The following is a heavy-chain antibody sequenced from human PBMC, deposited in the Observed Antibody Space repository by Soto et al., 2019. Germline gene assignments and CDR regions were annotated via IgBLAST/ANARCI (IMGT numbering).Heavy chain of an antibody. CDR3: ARGGGVGVAGSAAFDM. CDR2: INPATGPA. Sequence: QLHLVQSGAVVKKPGASVTVSCSASGYPVTAYYMHWVRQAPGRGLEWMGGINPATGPAKYTQTFQGRVSRARDTATGTAIMELSGLTSEGTAVFSGARGGGVGVAGSAAFDMWGQGTLVTVSS. CDR1: GYPVTAYY. D-gene: IGHD3-3*01. V-gene: IGHV1-2*02. J-gene: IGHJ3*02.